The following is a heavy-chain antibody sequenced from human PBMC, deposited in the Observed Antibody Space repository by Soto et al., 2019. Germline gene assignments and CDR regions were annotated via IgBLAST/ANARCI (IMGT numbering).Heavy chain of an antibody. D-gene: IGHD2-15*01. Sequence: EVQLLESGGGLVQPGGSLRLSCAASGFSFSSYAMGWVRQAPGKGLEWVSGISGNGVSIYYVDSVKGRFTISRDNSKNTLFLQMNSLRAEDTAVYYCAKSVSPSGGARAYWGQGTLVTVSS. V-gene: IGHV3-23*01. J-gene: IGHJ4*02. CDR2: ISGNGVSI. CDR3: AKSVSPSGGARAY. CDR1: GFSFSSYA.